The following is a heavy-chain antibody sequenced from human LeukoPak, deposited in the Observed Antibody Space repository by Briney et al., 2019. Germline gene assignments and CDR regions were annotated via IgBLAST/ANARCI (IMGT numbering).Heavy chain of an antibody. CDR1: ELTFSSFA. CDR2: ISGSGDST. D-gene: IGHD6-6*01. J-gene: IGHJ4*02. Sequence: GGSLRLSCAASELTFSSFAMTWVRQAPGKGLEWVSSISGSGDSTYYADSVKGRFTISRDNSKDTLFLQMSSLTAEDTAVYYCAKDSSSAVGVFDYWGQGTLVTVSS. CDR3: AKDSSSAVGVFDY. V-gene: IGHV3-23*01.